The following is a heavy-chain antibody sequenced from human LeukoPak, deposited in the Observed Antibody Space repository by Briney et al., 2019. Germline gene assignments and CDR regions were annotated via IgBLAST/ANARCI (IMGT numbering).Heavy chain of an antibody. CDR2: INHSGST. CDR3: ARDTYYYDSSGYYRLDY. Sequence: KPSETLSLTCAVYGGSFSGYYWSWIRQPPGKGLEWIGKINHSGSTNYNPSLKSRVTISVDTSKNQFSLKLSSVTAADTAVYYCARDTYYYDSSGYYRLDYWGQGTLVTVSS. J-gene: IGHJ4*02. V-gene: IGHV4-34*01. CDR1: GGSFSGYY. D-gene: IGHD3-22*01.